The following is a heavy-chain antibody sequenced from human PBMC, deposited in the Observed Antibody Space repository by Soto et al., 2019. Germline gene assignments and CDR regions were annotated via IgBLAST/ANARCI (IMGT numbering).Heavy chain of an antibody. CDR2: INPSGGST. V-gene: IGHV1-46*01. CDR1: GSTFTSYY. Sequence: ASVKVSCKASGSTFTSYYMHWVRQAPGQGLEWMGIINPSGGSTSYAQKFQGRVTMTRDTSTSTVYMELSSLRSEDTAVYYCARERIDFWSGYHPSEVGMDVWGQGTTVTVSS. CDR3: ARERIDFWSGYHPSEVGMDV. J-gene: IGHJ6*02. D-gene: IGHD3-3*01.